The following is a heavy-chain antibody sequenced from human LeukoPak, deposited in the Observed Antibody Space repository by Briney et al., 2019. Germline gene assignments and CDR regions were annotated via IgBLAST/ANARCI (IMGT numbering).Heavy chain of an antibody. V-gene: IGHV3-30*03. CDR1: GFTFSNYG. J-gene: IGHJ4*02. CDR3: AAPREPDYGDYEGPIDY. CDR2: ISYDGSNK. Sequence: GRSLRLSCAASGFTFSNYGMHWVRQAPGKGLEWVAVISYDGSNKYYADSVKGRFTISRDNSKNTLYLQMNSLRAEDTAVYCCAAPREPDYGDYEGPIDYWGQGTLVTVSS. D-gene: IGHD4-17*01.